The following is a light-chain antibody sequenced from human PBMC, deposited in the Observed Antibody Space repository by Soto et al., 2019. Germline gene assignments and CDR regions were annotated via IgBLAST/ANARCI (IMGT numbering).Light chain of an antibody. CDR2: WAS. J-gene: IGKJ1*01. V-gene: IGKV4-1*01. Sequence: DFVVTPSPDSLAVSLGERATISCRSSRSLLKSTNNKDHLAWDQQKPGQPPRLLIHWASTRESGVPDRLSGSGPGTDFTLTINSLQAEDVTFYDWQQYDDSWTFGQGTKVEVK. CDR3: QQYDDSWT. CDR1: RSLLKSTNNKDH.